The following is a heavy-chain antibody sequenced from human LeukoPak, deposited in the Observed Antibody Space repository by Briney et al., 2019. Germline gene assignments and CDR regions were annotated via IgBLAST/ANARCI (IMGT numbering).Heavy chain of an antibody. CDR3: ARWDY. CDR2: INQDGSEK. J-gene: IGHJ4*02. Sequence: GGSLRLSCAVSGFTFSNYWMNWVRQAPGKGLEWVANINQDGSEKYYVESVMGRFTISRDNAKNSLYLQMNSLRAEDTAVYYCARWDYWGQGTLVTVSS. CDR1: GFTFSNYW. V-gene: IGHV3-7*05.